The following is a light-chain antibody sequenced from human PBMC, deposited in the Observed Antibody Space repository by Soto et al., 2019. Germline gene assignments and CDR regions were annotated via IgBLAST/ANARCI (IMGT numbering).Light chain of an antibody. CDR1: QSVLYRSNSKNY. J-gene: IGKJ1*01. CDR2: RAS. V-gene: IGKV4-1*01. Sequence: DSLSVSLGGRATITCKSSQSVLYRSNSKNYLAWYQQKPGQPPKLLIYRASTRASGVPARFSGSGSGTEFTLTISSLQPDDVATYYCQHYNSYSEAFGQGTKVDIK. CDR3: QHYNSYSEA.